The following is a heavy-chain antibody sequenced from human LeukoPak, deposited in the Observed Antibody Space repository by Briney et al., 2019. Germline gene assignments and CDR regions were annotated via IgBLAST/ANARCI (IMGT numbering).Heavy chain of an antibody. J-gene: IGHJ3*02. CDR2: IYHSGST. CDR3: ARDLCRAGDSSGYYTGAFDI. V-gene: IGHV4-4*02. D-gene: IGHD3-22*01. CDR1: GGSISSSNW. Sequence: SGTLSLTCAVSGGSISSSNWWSWVRQPPGKGLEWIGEIYHSGSTNYNPSLKSRVTISVDKSKNQFSLKLSSVTAADTAVYYCARDLCRAGDSSGYYTGAFDIWGQGTMVTVSS.